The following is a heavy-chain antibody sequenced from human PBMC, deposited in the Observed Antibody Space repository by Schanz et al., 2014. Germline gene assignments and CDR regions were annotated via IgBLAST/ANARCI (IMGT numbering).Heavy chain of an antibody. Sequence: VQLVEYGGGLVQPGESLRLSCAASGFTFSSYSLAWVRQAPGKGLEWVAVIWYDGNNKFYADSVKGRFIISRDNSKNTLDLQMNSLRAEDTAIYYCAKGRTVWSGSDRKYYFDYWGQGSLVTVSS. J-gene: IGHJ4*02. CDR3: AKGRTVWSGSDRKYYFDY. CDR1: GFTFSSYS. D-gene: IGHD1-26*01. CDR2: IWYDGNNK. V-gene: IGHV3-33*06.